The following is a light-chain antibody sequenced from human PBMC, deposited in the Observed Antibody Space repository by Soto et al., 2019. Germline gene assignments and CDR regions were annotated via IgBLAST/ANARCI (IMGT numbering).Light chain of an antibody. CDR1: SSDVGGYNY. J-gene: IGLJ2*01. V-gene: IGLV2-14*01. CDR3: SSYTSSSTPVV. CDR2: DVS. Sequence: QSALTQPASVSGSPGQSITSSCTGTSSDVGGYNYVSWYQQHPGKAPKLMIYDVSNRPSGVSNRFSGSKSGNTASLTISGLQADDEADYYCSSYTSSSTPVVFGGGTKLTVL.